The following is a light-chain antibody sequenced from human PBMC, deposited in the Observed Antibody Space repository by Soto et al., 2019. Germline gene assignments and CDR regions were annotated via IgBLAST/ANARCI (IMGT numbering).Light chain of an antibody. J-gene: IGKJ3*01. CDR1: QVISYY. Sequence: DIQMTQSPSSLSASVGDRVTITCRASQVISYYLARYQQKPGKGPKLLIYDASTLQSGVPSRFSGSGSGTDFTLTISSLQPEDVATYYCQKYNGEFTFGPGTKVEIK. CDR2: DAS. V-gene: IGKV1-27*01. CDR3: QKYNGEFT.